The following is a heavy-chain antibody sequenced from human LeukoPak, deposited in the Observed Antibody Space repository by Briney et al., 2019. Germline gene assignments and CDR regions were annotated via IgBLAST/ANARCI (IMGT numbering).Heavy chain of an antibody. V-gene: IGHV4-39*01. Sequence: SETLSLTCTVSGGSISSYYWSWIRQPPGKGLEWIGSIYYSGSTYYNPSLKSRVTISVDTSKNQFSLKLSSVAAADTAVYYCARRRLAVAGRGYFDYWGQGTLVTVSS. CDR3: ARRRLAVAGRGYFDY. D-gene: IGHD6-19*01. J-gene: IGHJ4*02. CDR2: IYYSGST. CDR1: GGSISSYY.